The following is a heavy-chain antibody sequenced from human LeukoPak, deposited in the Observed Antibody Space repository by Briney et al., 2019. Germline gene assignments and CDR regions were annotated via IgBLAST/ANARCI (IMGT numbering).Heavy chain of an antibody. D-gene: IGHD3-9*01. CDR2: IVVGSGNT. V-gene: IGHV1-58*02. J-gene: IGHJ4*02. Sequence: SVKVSFKASGFTFTSSAMQWVRQARGQRLGWMGCIVVGSGNTNYAQKFQERVTITTDMSTSTAYMELSSLRSEDTAVYYCAADATYYDILTVLAFWGQGTLVTVSS. CDR1: GFTFTSSA. CDR3: AADATYYDILTVLAF.